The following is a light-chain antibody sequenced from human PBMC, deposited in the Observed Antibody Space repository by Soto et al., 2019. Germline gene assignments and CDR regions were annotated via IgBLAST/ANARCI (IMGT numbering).Light chain of an antibody. Sequence: QSALTQPASVSGSPGQSITISCTGTSSDVGAYNYVSWYQQHPGKAPKLMIYDVSHRPSGVSNRFSGSKSGNTASLTISGLQAEDEAEYYCSSYTNINTRACVFGTGTKVTGL. CDR2: DVS. CDR1: SSDVGAYNY. V-gene: IGLV2-14*01. CDR3: SSYTNINTRACV. J-gene: IGLJ1*01.